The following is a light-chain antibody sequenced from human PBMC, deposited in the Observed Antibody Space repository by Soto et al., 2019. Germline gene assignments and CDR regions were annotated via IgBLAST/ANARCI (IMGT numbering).Light chain of an antibody. J-gene: IGKJ5*01. CDR2: DAS. CDR3: QQRGNWPIT. Sequence: EIVLTQSPATLSLSPGGRATLSCRASQRVSSYLAWYQQKPGQAPRLLIYDASNSATGIPARSSGSVSGTDFTLSISSLDRVDFAVYYCQQRGNWPITVGQGKRLEI. CDR1: QRVSSY. V-gene: IGKV3-11*01.